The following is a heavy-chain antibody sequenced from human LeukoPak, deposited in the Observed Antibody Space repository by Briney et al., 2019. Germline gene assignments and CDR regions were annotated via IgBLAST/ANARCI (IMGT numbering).Heavy chain of an antibody. CDR2: INPSGGST. CDR1: GYTFTSYY. J-gene: IGHJ4*02. CDR3: ARGGSYYDSSGYYNGY. Sequence: GASVKVSCKASGYTFTSYYMHWVRQAPGQGLEWMGIINPSGGSTSYAQKFRGRVTMTRDTSTSTVYMELSSLRSEDTAVYYCARGGSYYDSSGYYNGYWGQGTLVTVSS. D-gene: IGHD3-22*01. V-gene: IGHV1-46*01.